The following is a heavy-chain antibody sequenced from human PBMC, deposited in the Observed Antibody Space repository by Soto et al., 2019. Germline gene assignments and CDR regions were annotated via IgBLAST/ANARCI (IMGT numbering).Heavy chain of an antibody. CDR1: GFTFSSYS. D-gene: IGHD5-18*01. CDR3: ARAEGGGYNLALGGMDV. CDR2: ISSSSSYI. J-gene: IGHJ6*02. Sequence: GGSLRLSCAASGFTFSSYSMNWVRQAPGKGLEWVSSISSSSSYIYYADSVKGRFTISRDNAKNSLYLQMNSLRAEDTAVYYCARAEGGGYNLALGGMDVWGQGTTVTVSS. V-gene: IGHV3-21*01.